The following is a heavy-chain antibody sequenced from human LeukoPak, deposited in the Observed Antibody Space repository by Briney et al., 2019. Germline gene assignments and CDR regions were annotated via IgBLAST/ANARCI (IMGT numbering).Heavy chain of an antibody. D-gene: IGHD4-17*01. CDR2: IYYSGYT. V-gene: IGHV4-59*01. Sequence: SETLSLTCTVSGGSISSYYWSWIRQPPGRGLEWIGYIYYSGYTNYNPSLKSRVTISVDTSKNQFSLKLSSVTAADTAVYYCARERVDYGFDYWGQGTLVTVSS. CDR1: GGSISSYY. CDR3: ARERVDYGFDY. J-gene: IGHJ4*02.